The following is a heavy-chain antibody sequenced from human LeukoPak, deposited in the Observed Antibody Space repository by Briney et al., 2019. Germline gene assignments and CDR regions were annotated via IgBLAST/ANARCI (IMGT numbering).Heavy chain of an antibody. CDR1: GYNFPGYW. CDR2: IYPDDSDT. J-gene: IGHJ4*02. V-gene: IGHV5-51*01. CDR3: ARRAYYYDSSGYPYYFDY. Sequence: GESLKISCRGSGYNFPGYWLAWVRQTPEKGLEWMGIIYPDDSDTTYSPSFQGQVTISADKSINTAYLQWNSLRASDTAMYYCARRAYYYDSSGYPYYFDYWGQGTLVTVSS. D-gene: IGHD3-22*01.